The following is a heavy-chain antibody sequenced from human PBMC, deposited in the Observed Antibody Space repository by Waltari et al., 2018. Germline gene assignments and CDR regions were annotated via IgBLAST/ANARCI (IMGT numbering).Heavy chain of an antibody. J-gene: IGHJ5*02. CDR3: AWLPAWFDP. Sequence: SSYIYYADSVKGRFTISRDNAKNSLYLQMCSLGAEDTALYYCAWLPAWFDPWGQSPLVTVSS. V-gene: IGHV3-21*01. D-gene: IGHD5-18*01. CDR2: SSYI.